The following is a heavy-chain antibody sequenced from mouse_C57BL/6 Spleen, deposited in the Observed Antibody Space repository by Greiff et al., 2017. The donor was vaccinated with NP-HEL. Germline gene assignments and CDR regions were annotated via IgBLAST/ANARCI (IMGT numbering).Heavy chain of an antibody. CDR2: INPGSGGT. CDR1: GYAFTNYL. D-gene: IGHD3-3*01. J-gene: IGHJ2*01. Sequence: QVQLKESGAELVRPGTSVKVSCKASGYAFTNYLIEWVKQRPGQGLEWIGVINPGSGGTKYNEKFKGKATLTADKSSSTAYMQLSSLTSEDSAVYFCARYRAFFDYWGQGTTLTVSS. CDR3: ARYRAFFDY. V-gene: IGHV1-54*01.